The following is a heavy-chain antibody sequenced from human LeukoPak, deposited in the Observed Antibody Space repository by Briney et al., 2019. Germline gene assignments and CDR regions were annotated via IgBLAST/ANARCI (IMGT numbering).Heavy chain of an antibody. J-gene: IGHJ4*02. CDR1: GFTFDDYA. CDR3: AKVKNWELGAFDY. CDR2: ISWNSGSI. Sequence: GGSLRLSCAASGFTFDDYAMHWVRQAPGKGLEWVSGISWNSGSIGYADSVKGRFTISRDNAKNSLYLQMNSLRAEDTALYYCAKVKNWELGAFDYWGQGTLVTVSS. D-gene: IGHD1-26*01. V-gene: IGHV3-9*01.